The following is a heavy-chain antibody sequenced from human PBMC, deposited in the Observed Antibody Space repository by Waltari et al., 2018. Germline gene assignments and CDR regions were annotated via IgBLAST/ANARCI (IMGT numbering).Heavy chain of an antibody. CDR1: GGSISSYY. V-gene: IGHV4-59*01. CDR3: ASLADNGMYYFDY. Sequence: QVQLQESGPGLVKPSETLSLTCTVSGGSISSYYWSWIRQPPGKGLEWIGYIYYSGSTNYNPSRKSRVTISVDTSKNQFSLKLSSVTAADTAVYYCASLADNGMYYFDYWGQGTLVTVSS. D-gene: IGHD2-8*01. J-gene: IGHJ4*02. CDR2: IYYSGST.